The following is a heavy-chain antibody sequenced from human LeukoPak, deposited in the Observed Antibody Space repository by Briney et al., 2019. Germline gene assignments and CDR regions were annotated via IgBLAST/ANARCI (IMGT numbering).Heavy chain of an antibody. CDR3: ASGGSSGYYFY. D-gene: IGHD3-22*01. CDR2: IYYSGST. CDR1: GGSISSSSYY. J-gene: IGHJ4*02. V-gene: IGHV4-39*01. Sequence: PSETLSLNCTVSGGSISSSSYYWGWIRQPPGKGLEWIGSIYYSGSTYYNPSLKSRITISVSTSKDQFPLRLSSVTRSATSFSVCASGGSSGYYFYWGQGTLVTVSS.